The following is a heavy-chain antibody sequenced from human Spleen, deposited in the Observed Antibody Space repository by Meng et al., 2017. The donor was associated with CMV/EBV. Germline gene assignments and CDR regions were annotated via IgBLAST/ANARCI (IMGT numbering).Heavy chain of an antibody. V-gene: IGHV3-66*02. J-gene: IGHJ4*02. Sequence: CAASGFPVSRSYMSWVRQAAGKGLECVSFICRGGDTFYAGSVKGRFTISRDNSKNTLYLQMNSLRPEDTAVYYCARPMYSYGAGFDSWGQGTLVTVSS. CDR3: ARPMYSYGAGFDS. CDR2: ICRGGDT. CDR1: GFPVSRSY. D-gene: IGHD5-18*01.